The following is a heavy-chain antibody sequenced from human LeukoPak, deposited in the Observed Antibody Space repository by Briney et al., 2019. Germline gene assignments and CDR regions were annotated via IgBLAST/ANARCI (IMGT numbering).Heavy chain of an antibody. V-gene: IGHV3-9*01. Sequence: QSGRSLRLSCAASGFTFDDYAMHWVRQAPGKGLEWVSGISWNSGSIGYADSVKGRFTISRDNAKNSLYLQMNSLRAEDTALYYCAKGRSWIQLWVPFDYWGQGTLVTVSS. CDR2: ISWNSGSI. J-gene: IGHJ4*02. CDR1: GFTFDDYA. D-gene: IGHD5-18*01. CDR3: AKGRSWIQLWVPFDY.